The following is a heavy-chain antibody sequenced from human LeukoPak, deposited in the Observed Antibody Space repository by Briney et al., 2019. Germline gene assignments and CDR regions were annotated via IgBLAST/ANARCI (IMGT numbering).Heavy chain of an antibody. D-gene: IGHD2-2*01. J-gene: IGHJ5*02. CDR1: GYTFTGYY. CDR2: INPNSGGT. CDR3: ARARLILPPADNNWFDP. V-gene: IGHV1-2*02. Sequence: ASMKVSCKASGYTFTGYYIHWVRQAPEQGLEWMGWINPNSGGTNYAQKFQGRVTLTRDTSISTAYMELNSLKSDDTAVYYCARARLILPPADNNWFDPWGHGALVTVSS.